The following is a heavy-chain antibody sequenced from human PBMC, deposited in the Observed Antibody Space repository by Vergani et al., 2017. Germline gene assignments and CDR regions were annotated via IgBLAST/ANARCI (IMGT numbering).Heavy chain of an antibody. CDR3: ARGLYSSPRRVAFDI. CDR2: IYYSGST. CDR1: GGSISSYY. V-gene: IGHV4-59*01. Sequence: QVQLQESGPGLVKPSETLSLTCTVSGGSISSYYWSWIRQPPGKGLEWIGYIYYSGSTNYNPSRKSRVTISVDTSKNQFSLKLSSVTAADTAVYYGARGLYSSPRRVAFDIWGQGTMVTVSS. J-gene: IGHJ3*02. D-gene: IGHD6-13*01.